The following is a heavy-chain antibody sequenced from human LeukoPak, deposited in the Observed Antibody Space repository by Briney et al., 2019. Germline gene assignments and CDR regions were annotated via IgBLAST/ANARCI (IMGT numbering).Heavy chain of an antibody. J-gene: IGHJ5*02. V-gene: IGHV3-33*01. D-gene: IGHD3-10*01. CDR3: VRDRITIVRGVLNYFDP. CDR2: IWYDGNNK. CDR1: GFTFSSYG. Sequence: PGRSLRLSCAASGFTFSSYGMHWVRQAPGKGLEWVAVIWYDGNNKYYADSVKGRFTISRDNSKNTLHPQMNSLRDDDTAVYYCVRDRITIVRGVLNYFDPWGQGTLVTVSS.